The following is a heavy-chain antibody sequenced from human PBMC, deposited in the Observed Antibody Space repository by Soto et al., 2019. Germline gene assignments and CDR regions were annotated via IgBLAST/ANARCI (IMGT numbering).Heavy chain of an antibody. D-gene: IGHD2-2*01. V-gene: IGHV1-18*04. CDR1: GYTFTSSG. CDR2: ISAYNGHT. Sequence: ASVKVSFKASGYTFTSSGISWVRQAPGQGLEWVGWISAYNGHTNYAQKLQGRVTMTTDTATSTAYMEMRSLRSDDTAVYYCAKCAIGHGYVDYDYGMDFWGQGTTVTVSS. J-gene: IGHJ6*02. CDR3: AKCAIGHGYVDYDYGMDF.